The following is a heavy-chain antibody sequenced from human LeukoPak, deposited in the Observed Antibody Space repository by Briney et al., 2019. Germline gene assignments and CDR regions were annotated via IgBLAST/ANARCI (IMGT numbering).Heavy chain of an antibody. CDR3: AKDRWDSSSWYGLGDYRSGYFDY. CDR2: IIPILGIA. Sequence: SVKVSCKASGGTFSSYAISWVRQAPGQGLEWMGRIIPILGIANYAQKFQGRVTITADKSTSTAYMELSSLRSEDTAVYYCAKDRWDSSSWYGLGDYRSGYFDYWGQGTLVTVSS. V-gene: IGHV1-69*04. D-gene: IGHD6-13*01. CDR1: GGTFSSYA. J-gene: IGHJ4*02.